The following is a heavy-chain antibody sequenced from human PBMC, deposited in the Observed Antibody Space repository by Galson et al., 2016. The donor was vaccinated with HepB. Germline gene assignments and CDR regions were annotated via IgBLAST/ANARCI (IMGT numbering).Heavy chain of an antibody. CDR3: ARDPSFWYFGL. CDR1: GYTFTNYY. J-gene: IGHJ2*01. CDR2: INPNGGGA. Sequence: SVKVSCKASGYTFTNYYTHWVRQAPGQGLEWLGMINPNGGGARYAKEFQGRVTLTRDTSTSTVYMELSSLRFEDTAVYYCARDPSFWYFGLWGRGTLLTVSS. V-gene: IGHV1-46*01.